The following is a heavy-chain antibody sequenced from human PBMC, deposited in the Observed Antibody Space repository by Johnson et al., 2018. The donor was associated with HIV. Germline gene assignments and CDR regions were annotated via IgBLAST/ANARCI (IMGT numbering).Heavy chain of an antibody. Sequence: QVQLVESGGGLVQPGGSLRLSCVASGFTFSSYAMHWVRQAPGKGLEWVAVISYDGTNKYYADSVKGRFTISRDNAKNSLYLQMNSLRAEDTAVYYCASRSYGYVRHAFDIWGQGTMVTVSS. J-gene: IGHJ3*02. CDR2: ISYDGTNK. CDR3: ASRSYGYVRHAFDI. V-gene: IGHV3-30-3*01. CDR1: GFTFSSYA. D-gene: IGHD5-18*01.